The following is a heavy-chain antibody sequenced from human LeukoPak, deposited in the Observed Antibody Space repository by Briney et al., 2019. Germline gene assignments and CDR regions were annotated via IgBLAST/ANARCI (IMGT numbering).Heavy chain of an antibody. V-gene: IGHV1-24*01. CDR3: ARVSGRDGYNSRATWYYFDY. CDR2: FDPEDGET. D-gene: IGHD5-24*01. J-gene: IGHJ4*02. Sequence: ASVKVSCKVSGYTLTELSMHWVRQAPGKGLEWMGGFDPEDGETIYAQKFQGRVTMTRDTSTRTAYMELSSLRSEDTAVYYCARVSGRDGYNSRATWYYFDYWGQGTLVIVSS. CDR1: GYTLTELS.